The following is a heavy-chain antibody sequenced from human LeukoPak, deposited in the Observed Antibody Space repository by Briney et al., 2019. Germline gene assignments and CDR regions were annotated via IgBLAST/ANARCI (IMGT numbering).Heavy chain of an antibody. V-gene: IGHV4-38-2*02. D-gene: IGHD3-3*01. CDR3: ARGIFGGVLYFDY. J-gene: IGHJ4*02. CDR2: IYHSGST. Sequence: PSETLSLTCTVSGYSISSGYYWGWIRQPPGKGLEWIGSIYHSGSTYYNPSLKSRVTISADTSKNQFSLKLSSVTAADTAVYYCARGIFGGVLYFDYWGQGTLVTVSS. CDR1: GYSISSGYY.